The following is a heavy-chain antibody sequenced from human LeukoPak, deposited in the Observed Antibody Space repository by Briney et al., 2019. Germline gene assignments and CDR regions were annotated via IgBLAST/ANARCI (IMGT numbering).Heavy chain of an antibody. V-gene: IGHV3-30*02. CDR3: AKGTAVRYYYYYMDV. D-gene: IGHD5-18*01. CDR2: IRYDGSNK. CDR1: GFTFSSYG. Sequence: PGGSLRLSCAASGFTFSSYGMHWVRQAPGKGLEWVAFIRYDGSNKYYADSVKGRFTISRDNSKNTLYLQMNSLRAEDTAVYYCAKGTAVRYYYYYMDVWGKGTTVTVSS. J-gene: IGHJ6*03.